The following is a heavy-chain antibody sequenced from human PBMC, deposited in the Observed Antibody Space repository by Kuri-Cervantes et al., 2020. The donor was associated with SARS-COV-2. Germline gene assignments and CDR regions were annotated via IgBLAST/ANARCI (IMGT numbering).Heavy chain of an antibody. D-gene: IGHD2-2*01. CDR2: ISSSSSYT. CDR3: ARDAQVLDY. J-gene: IGHJ4*02. Sequence: GESLKISCVGAGYTFSTYTMSWVRQAPGKGLEWVSYISSSSSYTNYADSVKGRFTISRDNAKNSLYLQMNSLRAEDTAVYYCARDAQVLDYWGQGTLVTVSS. CDR1: GYTFSTYT. V-gene: IGHV3-21*05.